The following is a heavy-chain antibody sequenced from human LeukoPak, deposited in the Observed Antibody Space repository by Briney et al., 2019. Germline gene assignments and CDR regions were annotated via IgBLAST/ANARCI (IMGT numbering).Heavy chain of an antibody. J-gene: IGHJ4*02. D-gene: IGHD2-2*01. Sequence: PGGSLRLSCAASGFTFSNYAMYWVRQVPGKGLEWVSGINAGGSSTYYADSVKGRFTISRDNSKNTLYLQMNSLRAEDTAVYYCARDYEFGVFQYQLHSSGYWGQGTLVTVSS. CDR2: INAGGSST. V-gene: IGHV3-23*01. CDR3: ARDYEFGVFQYQLHSSGY. CDR1: GFTFSNYA.